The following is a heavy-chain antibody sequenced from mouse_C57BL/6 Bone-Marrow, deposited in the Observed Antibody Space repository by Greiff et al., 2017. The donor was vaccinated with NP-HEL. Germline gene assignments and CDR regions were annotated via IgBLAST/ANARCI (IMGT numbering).Heavy chain of an antibody. Sequence: QVQLQQSGAELMKPGASVKLSCKATGYTFTGYWIEWVKQRPGHGLEWIGEILPGSGSTNYNEKFKGKATFTADTSSNTSYMQLSSLTTEDSAIYYCARDWDYYGRGGAYYAMDDWGQGTSVTVAS. CDR2: ILPGSGST. V-gene: IGHV1-9*01. CDR3: ARDWDYYGRGGAYYAMDD. J-gene: IGHJ4*01. D-gene: IGHD1-1*01. CDR1: GYTFTGYW.